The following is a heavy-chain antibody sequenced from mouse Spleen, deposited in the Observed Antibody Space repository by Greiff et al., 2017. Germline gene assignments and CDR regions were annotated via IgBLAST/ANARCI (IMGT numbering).Heavy chain of an antibody. CDR2: INPSNGGT. D-gene: IGHD1-1*01. CDR3: TRRALRYYAMDY. J-gene: IGHJ4*01. Sequence: QVQLQQSGAELVKPGASVKLSCKASGYTFTSYYMYWVKQRPGQGLEWIGEINPSNGGTNFNEKFKSKATLTVDKSSSTAYMQLSSLTSEDSAVYYCTRRALRYYAMDYWGQGTSVTVSS. CDR1: GYTFTSYY. V-gene: IGHV1S81*02.